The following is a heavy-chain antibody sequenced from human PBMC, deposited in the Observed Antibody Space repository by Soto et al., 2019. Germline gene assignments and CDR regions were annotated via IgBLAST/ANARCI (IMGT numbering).Heavy chain of an antibody. CDR1: GFTFSSYS. CDR3: ASFLPLAAAGRFDAFDI. Sequence: PGGSLRLSCEASGFTFSSYSMNWVRQAPGKGLEWVSSISSSSSYIYYADSVKGRFTISRDNAKNSLYLQMNSLRAEDTAVYYCASFLPLAAAGRFDAFDIWGQGTMVTVS. V-gene: IGHV3-21*01. D-gene: IGHD6-13*01. CDR2: ISSSSSYI. J-gene: IGHJ3*02.